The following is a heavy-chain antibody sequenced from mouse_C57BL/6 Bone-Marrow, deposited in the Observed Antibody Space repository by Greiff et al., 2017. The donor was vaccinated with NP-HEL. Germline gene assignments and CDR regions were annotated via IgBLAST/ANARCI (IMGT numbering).Heavy chain of an antibody. CDR3: TYGNYYYAMDY. J-gene: IGHJ4*01. D-gene: IGHD2-1*01. V-gene: IGHV1-5*01. CDR1: G. CDR2: IYPGNSDT. Sequence: EVQLQQSGTVLARPGASVKMSCKTSGQGLEWIGAIYPGNSDTSYNQKFKGKAKLTAVTSASTAYMELSSLTNEDSAVYYCTYGNYYYAMDYWGQGTSVTVSS.